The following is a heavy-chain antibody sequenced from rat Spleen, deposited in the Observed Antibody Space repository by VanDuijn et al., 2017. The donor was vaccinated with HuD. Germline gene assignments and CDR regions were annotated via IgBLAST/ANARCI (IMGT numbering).Heavy chain of an antibody. CDR1: GYSITSSYR. V-gene: IGHV3-3*01. D-gene: IGHD1-12*02. J-gene: IGHJ3*01. CDR3: ARSEGTHYYLPFAD. Sequence: EVQLQESGPGLVQPSQSLTLTCSVTGYSITSSYRWNWIRKFSGNKLEWMGYINSAGSTNYHPSLKSRISITRDTSKNQFFLQVNSLTTEDTATYYCARSEGTHYYLPFADWGQGTLVTVSS. CDR2: INSAGST.